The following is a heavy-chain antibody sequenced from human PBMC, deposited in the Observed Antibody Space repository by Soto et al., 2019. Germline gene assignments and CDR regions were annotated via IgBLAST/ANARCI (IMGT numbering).Heavy chain of an antibody. CDR3: TREEYNWNWFDP. CDR1: GYSFDSHW. D-gene: IGHD1-20*01. J-gene: IGHJ5*01. CDR2: IDPSGSYT. V-gene: IGHV5-10-1*01. Sequence: PGESLKISCKGSGYSFDSHWISWVRQMPGKGLEWMGRIDPSGSYTNYRPSFQGHVTISADPSISSAYLHWSSLKASDTAMYFCTREEYNWNWFDPWGQGTLVTVSS.